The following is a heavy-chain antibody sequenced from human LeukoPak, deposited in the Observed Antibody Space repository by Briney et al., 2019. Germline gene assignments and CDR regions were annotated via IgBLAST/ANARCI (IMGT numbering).Heavy chain of an antibody. J-gene: IGHJ3*02. D-gene: IGHD4/OR15-4a*01. CDR3: ARGGGRSSLRRYAFDI. CDR1: GYTFTSYG. V-gene: IGHV1-18*01. CDR2: ISVYNRNT. Sequence: GASVKVSCKASGYTFTSYGISWVRQAPGQGLEWMGWISVYNRNTNYAQKLQGRVTMTTDTSTSTVYMELRSLRSDDTAVYYCARGGGRSSLRRYAFDIWGQGTMVTVSS.